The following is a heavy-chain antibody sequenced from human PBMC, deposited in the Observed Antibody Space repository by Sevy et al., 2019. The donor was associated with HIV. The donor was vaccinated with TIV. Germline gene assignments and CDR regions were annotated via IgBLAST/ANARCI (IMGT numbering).Heavy chain of an antibody. Sequence: ASVKVSCKASGGTFSSYAISWVRQAPGQGLEWMGGIIPIFGTANYAQKFQGRVTITADKSTSTAYMELSSLRSEDTAVYYSARAVGSLWFGELFTNYYYYYYMDVWGKGTTVTVSS. J-gene: IGHJ6*03. CDR2: IIPIFGTA. D-gene: IGHD3-10*01. CDR1: GGTFSSYA. V-gene: IGHV1-69*06. CDR3: ARAVGSLWFGELFTNYYYYYYMDV.